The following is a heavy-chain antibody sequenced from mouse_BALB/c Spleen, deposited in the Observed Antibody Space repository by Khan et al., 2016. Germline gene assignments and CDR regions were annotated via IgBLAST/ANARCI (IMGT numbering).Heavy chain of an antibody. CDR3: ARDYDGYGGFAY. V-gene: IGHV5-9-4*01. D-gene: IGHD2-2*01. CDR2: ISSGGSYT. J-gene: IGHJ3*01. Sequence: EVELVESGGGLVKPGGSLKLSCAASGFTFSSYAMSWVRQSPEKRLEWVAEISSGGSYTYYPDTVTGRFTISRDNAKNTLYLEMSSLRSEDTALFYCARDYDGYGGFAYWGQGTLVTVSA. CDR1: GFTFSSYA.